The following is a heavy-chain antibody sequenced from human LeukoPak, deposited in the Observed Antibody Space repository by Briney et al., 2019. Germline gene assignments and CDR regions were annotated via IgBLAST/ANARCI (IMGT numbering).Heavy chain of an antibody. V-gene: IGHV3-9*01. J-gene: IGHJ4*02. CDR2: ISWNSGSI. Sequence: GGSLRLSCAVSGFTFNNYAMHWVRQAPGKGLEWVSGISWNSGSIGYGDSVKGRSTISRDNAKNSPYLQMNSLRVEDTALYYCAKDIGSGYVHFEYWGQGTLVTVSS. CDR3: AKDIGSGYVHFEY. CDR1: GFTFNNYA. D-gene: IGHD5-12*01.